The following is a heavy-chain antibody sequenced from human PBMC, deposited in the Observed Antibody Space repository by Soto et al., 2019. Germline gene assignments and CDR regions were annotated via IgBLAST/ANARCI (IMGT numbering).Heavy chain of an antibody. J-gene: IGHJ4*02. CDR3: ARDGLELRYFDWLSYLAY. CDR1: GFTFSSYA. V-gene: IGHV3-30-3*01. Sequence: GGSLRLSCAASGFTFSSYAMHWVRQAPGKGLEWVAVISYDGSNKYYADSVKGRFTISRDNSKNTLYLQMNSLRAEDTAVYYCARDGLELRYFDWLSYLAYWGQGTLVTVSS. CDR2: ISYDGSNK. D-gene: IGHD3-9*01.